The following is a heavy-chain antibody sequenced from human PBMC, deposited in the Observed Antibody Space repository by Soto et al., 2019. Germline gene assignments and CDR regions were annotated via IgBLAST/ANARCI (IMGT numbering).Heavy chain of an antibody. Sequence: GGSLRLSCAASGFTFSNAWMSWVRQAPGKGLEWVGRIKSKTDGGTTDYAAPVKGRFTIPRDDSKNTLYLQMNSLKTEDTAVYYCTTLYDFWSGFDYWGQGTLVTVSS. J-gene: IGHJ4*02. CDR2: IKSKTDGGTT. CDR1: GFTFSNAW. CDR3: TTLYDFWSGFDY. V-gene: IGHV3-15*01. D-gene: IGHD3-3*01.